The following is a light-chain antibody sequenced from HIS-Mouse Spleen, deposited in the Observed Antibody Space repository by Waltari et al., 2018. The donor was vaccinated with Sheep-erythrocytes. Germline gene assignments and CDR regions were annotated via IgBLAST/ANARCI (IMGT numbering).Light chain of an antibody. CDR1: SSDVGGYNP. CDR3: CSYAGSSTPWV. J-gene: IGLJ3*02. Sequence: QSALTQPASVSGSPGQSITISCTGTSSDVGGYNPVSWYQQHPGKAPKLMIYEGSKRPSGVSNRFSGSKSGNTASLTISGLQAEDEADYYCCSYAGSSTPWVFGGGTKLTVL. CDR2: EGS. V-gene: IGLV2-23*01.